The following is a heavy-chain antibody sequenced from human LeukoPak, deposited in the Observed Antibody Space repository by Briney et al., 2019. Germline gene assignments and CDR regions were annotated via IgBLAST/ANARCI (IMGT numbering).Heavy chain of an antibody. CDR3: ARGRYYPFNWFDP. CDR2: INHSGST. V-gene: IGHV4-34*01. D-gene: IGHD3-3*02. Sequence: SETLSLTCAVYGGSFSGYYWSCIRQPPGKGLEWIGEINHSGSTNYNPSLKSRVPISVDTSKNQFSLKLSSVTAADTAVYYCARGRYYPFNWFDPWGQGTLVTVSS. CDR1: GGSFSGYY. J-gene: IGHJ5*02.